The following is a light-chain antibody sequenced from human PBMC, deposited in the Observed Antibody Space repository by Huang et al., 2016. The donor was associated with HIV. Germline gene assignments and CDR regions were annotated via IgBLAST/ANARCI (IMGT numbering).Light chain of an antibody. CDR3: QQSYRTPRT. V-gene: IGKV1-39*01. CDR1: QAIDKY. CDR2: GAS. J-gene: IGKJ2*01. Sequence: DIQMTQFPTSLSASVEDRVTITCRAGQAIDKYVNWYQQKSGRAPRILIYGASKLQSGVPARFSGRASGTHFSLTINSLQPDDSAIYYCQQSYRTPRTFGQGTNLEI.